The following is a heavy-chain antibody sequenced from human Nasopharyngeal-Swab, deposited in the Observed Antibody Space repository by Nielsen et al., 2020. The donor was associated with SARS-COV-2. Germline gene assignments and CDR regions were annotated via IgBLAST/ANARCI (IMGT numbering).Heavy chain of an antibody. CDR1: GGSISGSKYY. D-gene: IGHD6-19*01. Sequence: SETLSFTCTVSGGSISGSKYYWGWIRQPPGKGLEWIGGIFYGGSTYYNPTLESRVTISVDTSKNQFSLKLTSVTAADTAVYYCATPQSSGWPHDFEYWGQGTLVTVSS. J-gene: IGHJ4*02. CDR2: IFYGGST. CDR3: ATPQSSGWPHDFEY. V-gene: IGHV4-39*07.